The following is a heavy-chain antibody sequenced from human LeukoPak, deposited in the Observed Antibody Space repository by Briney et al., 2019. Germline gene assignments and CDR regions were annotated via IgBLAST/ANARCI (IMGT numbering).Heavy chain of an antibody. CDR2: IHYSGST. Sequence: SETLSLTCTVSGGSISTYYWSWIRQPPGKGLEWIGYIHYSGSTNYNPSLNSRVTISINTSKNQFSLELSSVTAADTAVYYCARVGYSTREYWGQGTLVTVSS. V-gene: IGHV4-59*12. J-gene: IGHJ4*02. D-gene: IGHD4-11*01. CDR1: GGSISTYY. CDR3: ARVGYSTREY.